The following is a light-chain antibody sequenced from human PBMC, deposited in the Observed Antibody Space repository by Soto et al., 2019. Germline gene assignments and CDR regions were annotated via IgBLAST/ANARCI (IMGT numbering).Light chain of an antibody. CDR1: QNINTW. CDR3: QQYKTYSRT. Sequence: DIQMTQSPSTLSASVGDRITITCRASQNINTWLAWYQQIPGEAPKLLIYDGSTLERGVPSRFSGSGSGTEFTLTSISLQPEDVATFYCQQYKTYSRTFGQGTTVEVK. CDR2: DGS. J-gene: IGKJ1*01. V-gene: IGKV1-5*03.